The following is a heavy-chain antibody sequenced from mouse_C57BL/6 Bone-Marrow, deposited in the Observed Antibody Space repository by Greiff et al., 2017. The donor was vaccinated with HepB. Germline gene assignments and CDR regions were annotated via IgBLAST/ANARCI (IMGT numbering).Heavy chain of an antibody. V-gene: IGHV1-26*01. CDR1: GYTFTDYY. CDR3: ASRGDSWYFDV. J-gene: IGHJ1*03. CDR2: INPNNGGT. Sequence: VQLQQSGPELVKPGASVKISCKASGYTFTDYYMNWVKQSHGKSLEWIGDINPNNGGTSYNQKFKGKATLTVDKSSSTAYMELRSLTSEDSAVYYCASRGDSWYFDVWGTGTTVTVSS.